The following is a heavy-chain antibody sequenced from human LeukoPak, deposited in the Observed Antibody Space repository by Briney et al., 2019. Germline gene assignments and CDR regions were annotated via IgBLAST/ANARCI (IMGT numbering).Heavy chain of an antibody. J-gene: IGHJ6*03. CDR2: IYYGGST. Sequence: SETLSLTCTVSGGSISSSSYYWGWIRQPPGKGLEWIGSIYYGGSTYYNPSLKSRVTISVDTSKNQFSLKLSSVTAADTAVYYCASQSYGDPTNYYYYYMDVWGKGTTVTISS. CDR3: ASQSYGDPTNYYYYYMDV. V-gene: IGHV4-39*07. CDR1: GGSISSSSYY. D-gene: IGHD4-17*01.